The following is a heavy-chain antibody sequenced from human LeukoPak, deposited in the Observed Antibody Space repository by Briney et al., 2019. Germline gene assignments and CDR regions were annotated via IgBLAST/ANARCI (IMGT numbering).Heavy chain of an antibody. D-gene: IGHD3-10*01. CDR1: GYTFTGYY. J-gene: IGHJ6*03. CDR3: ARGSNYYGSGGAYYYYMDV. CDR2: INPNSGGT. V-gene: IGHV1-2*02. Sequence: ASVKVSCKASGYTFTGYYMHWVRQAPGQGLEWMGWINPNSGGTNYAQKFQGRVTMTRDTSISTAYMELSRLRSDDTAVYYCARGSNYYGSGGAYYYYMDVWGKGTTVTISS.